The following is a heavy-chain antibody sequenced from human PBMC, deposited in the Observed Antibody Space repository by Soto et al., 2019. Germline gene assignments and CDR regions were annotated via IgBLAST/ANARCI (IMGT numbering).Heavy chain of an antibody. CDR1: GFIFSGYW. J-gene: IGHJ4*02. CDR2: IKEDGSWK. CDR3: VSFEAIGS. V-gene: IGHV3-7*01. Sequence: GGSLRLSCAASGFIFSGYWMAWVRQAPGKGLEWVANIKEDGSWKYYMESAKGRITISRDNAKNSLFLQMNSLRVEDTAVYYSVSFEAIGSWGQGTLVTGSS.